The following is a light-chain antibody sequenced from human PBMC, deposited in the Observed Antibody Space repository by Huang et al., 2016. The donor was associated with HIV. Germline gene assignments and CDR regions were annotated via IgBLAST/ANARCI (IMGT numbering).Light chain of an antibody. V-gene: IGKV2-29*02. CDR2: EDF. Sequence: DIVMTQTPLSLSVTPGQPASISCKSSQSLLHHDGQTYLYWYLQKPGQSPQLLIYEDFSRFSGVPDRCSGSGSGTNFTLKISRVEAEDVVIYYCMQGKEFRTFGRGTKVEIK. CDR3: MQGKEFRT. J-gene: IGKJ1*01. CDR1: QSLLHHDGQTY.